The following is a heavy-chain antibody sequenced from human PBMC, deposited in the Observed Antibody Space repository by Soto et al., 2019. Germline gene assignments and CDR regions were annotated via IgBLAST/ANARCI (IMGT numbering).Heavy chain of an antibody. Sequence: GGSLRLSCAASGFTFSSYAMSWVRQAPGKGLEWVSAISGSGGSTYYADSVKGRFTISRDNSKNTLYLQMNSLRAEDTAVYYCATHGEWYSSSWYSPMATFDIWGQGTMVTVSS. CDR3: ATHGEWYSSSWYSPMATFDI. D-gene: IGHD6-13*01. CDR1: GFTFSSYA. V-gene: IGHV3-23*01. J-gene: IGHJ3*02. CDR2: ISGSGGST.